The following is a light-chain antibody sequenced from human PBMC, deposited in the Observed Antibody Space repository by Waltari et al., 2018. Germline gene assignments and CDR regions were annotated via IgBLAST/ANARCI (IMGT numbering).Light chain of an antibody. Sequence: QSALPQPASVSGSPGQSITISCTGTSTAVGGDNYVSWYQQHPGKAPKLMIYDVSKRPSGVSNRFSGSKSGNTASLTISGLQAEDEADYYCSSYTSSSTYVVFGGGTKLTVL. CDR2: DVS. J-gene: IGLJ2*01. CDR1: STAVGGDNY. CDR3: SSYTSSSTYVV. V-gene: IGLV2-14*01.